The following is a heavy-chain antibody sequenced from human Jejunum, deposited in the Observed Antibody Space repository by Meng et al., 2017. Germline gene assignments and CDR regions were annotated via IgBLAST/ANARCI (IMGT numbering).Heavy chain of an antibody. CDR1: GGSFSGHY. D-gene: IGHD1-26*01. CDR2: FTRGGTT. V-gene: IGHV4-34*01. J-gene: IGHJ4*02. CDR3: ARHEVDFDN. Sequence: HVVLQPWGPGPLKPSENLSLTFPVYGGSFSGHYWTWIRQAPGEGLEWVGEFTRGGTTNYNPSLKSRVTISADTSKNQFSLTLSSVSAADTAVYYCARHEVDFDNWGQGTLVTVSS.